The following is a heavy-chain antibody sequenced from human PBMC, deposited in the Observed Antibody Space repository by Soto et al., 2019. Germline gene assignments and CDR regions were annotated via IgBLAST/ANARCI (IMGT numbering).Heavy chain of an antibody. Sequence: SVKVSCKASGGTFSSYAISWVRQAPGQGLEWMGGIIPIFGTANYAQKFQGRVTITADKSTSTAYMELSSLRSEDTAVYYCARGSVVAGDGGLYYYYYYGMDVWGQGATVTVSS. J-gene: IGHJ6*02. V-gene: IGHV1-69*06. CDR3: ARGSVVAGDGGLYYYYYYGMDV. CDR1: GGTFSSYA. CDR2: IIPIFGTA. D-gene: IGHD6-19*01.